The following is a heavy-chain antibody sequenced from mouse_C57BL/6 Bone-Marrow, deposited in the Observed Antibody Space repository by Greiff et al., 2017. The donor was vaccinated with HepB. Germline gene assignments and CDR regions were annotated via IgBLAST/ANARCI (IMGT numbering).Heavy chain of an antibody. Sequence: QVQLKESGAELVRPGASVKLSCKASGYTFTDYYINWVKQRPGQGLEWIARIYPGSGNTYYNEKFKGKATLTAEKSSSTAYMQLSSLTSEDSAVYFCARGGITTVVATYYYAMDYWGQGTSVTVSS. CDR3: ARGGITTVVATYYYAMDY. J-gene: IGHJ4*01. V-gene: IGHV1-76*01. D-gene: IGHD1-1*01. CDR2: IYPGSGNT. CDR1: GYTFTDYY.